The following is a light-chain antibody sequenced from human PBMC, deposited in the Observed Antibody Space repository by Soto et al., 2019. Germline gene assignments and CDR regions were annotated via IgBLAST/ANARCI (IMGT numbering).Light chain of an antibody. CDR2: GTS. CDR1: ERIYSAY. Sequence: EVGLTQSPGTLSLSRGERATLSCRASERIYSAYLGWYQQKPGQAPRLLIYGTSSRATGIPDRFSGSGSGTDFTLTISRLEPEDFAVYYCQQYNNWRTFGQGTKVDIK. CDR3: QQYNNWRT. V-gene: IGKV3-20*01. J-gene: IGKJ1*01.